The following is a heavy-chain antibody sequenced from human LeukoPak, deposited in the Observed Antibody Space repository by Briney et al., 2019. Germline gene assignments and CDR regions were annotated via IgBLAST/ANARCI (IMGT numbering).Heavy chain of an antibody. CDR2: IYYSGST. CDR3: ARQSGSYGGILDN. CDR1: GGSITYSHYY. Sequence: PSETLSLTCSVSGGSITYSHYYWGWVRQPPGKGLEWIGGIYYSGSTYYNPSLKSRVTISVDTSRNEFSLRLSSVTATDTALYFCARQSGSYGGILDNWGQGILGTVSS. D-gene: IGHD1-26*01. J-gene: IGHJ4*02. V-gene: IGHV4-39*01.